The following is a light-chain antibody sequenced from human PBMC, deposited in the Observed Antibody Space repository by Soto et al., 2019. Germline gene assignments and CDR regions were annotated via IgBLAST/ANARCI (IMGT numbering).Light chain of an antibody. J-gene: IGLJ1*01. Sequence: QSALTQPASVSGSHGQSITISCTGTSSDVGGYNYVSWYQLHPGKAPKLMTYDVSHRPSGVSSRFSGSKSGNTASLTISGLQAEDEADYYCSSYTSADILYLFGTGTNLTVL. CDR2: DVS. CDR1: SSDVGGYNY. CDR3: SSYTSADILYL. V-gene: IGLV2-14*03.